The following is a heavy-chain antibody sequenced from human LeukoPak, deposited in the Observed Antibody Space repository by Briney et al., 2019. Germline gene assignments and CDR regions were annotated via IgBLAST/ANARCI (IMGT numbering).Heavy chain of an antibody. Sequence: GASLKLSCSASGYTFSGYDMDWVRQAPGQGLEWMSCIRPNGSVKYYADSVKGRFTISRDTSNNTLYMQLNSLRPDDTAVYYCAKEMLLPGFDSWGKETLVTVSS. D-gene: IGHD3-16*01. J-gene: IGHJ4*02. CDR2: IRPNGSVK. CDR1: GYTFSGYD. CDR3: AKEMLLPGFDS. V-gene: IGHV3-30*02.